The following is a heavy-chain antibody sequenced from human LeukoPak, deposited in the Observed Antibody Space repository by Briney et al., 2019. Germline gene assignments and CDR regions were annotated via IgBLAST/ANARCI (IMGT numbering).Heavy chain of an antibody. V-gene: IGHV3-53*01. CDR3: ARGLIYYFDY. CDR1: GITVYNNY. D-gene: IGHD6-19*01. CDR2: IYSGGST. Sequence: GRSLRLSCAASGITVYNNYMSWVRQAPGKGLEWVSVIYSGGSTYYADSVKGRFTISRDNSKNTLYLQMNSLRAEDTAVYYCARGLIYYFDYWGQGTLVTVSS. J-gene: IGHJ4*02.